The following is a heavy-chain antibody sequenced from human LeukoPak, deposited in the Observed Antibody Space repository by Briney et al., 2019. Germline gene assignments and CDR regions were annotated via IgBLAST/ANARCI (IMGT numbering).Heavy chain of an antibody. V-gene: IGHV3-66*01. CDR2: VYSDGRT. CDR1: GFIVTGNY. CDR3: ARAQPNADGDPTLFDC. Sequence: PGGSLRLSCAASGFIVTGNYMSWVRQAPGQGLEWVSVVYSDGRTSYPDSVKGRFTISRDNSRNTLYLQVTSLRAEDSAVYYCARAQPNADGDPTLFDCWGQGTLVTVSS. D-gene: IGHD4-17*01. J-gene: IGHJ4*02.